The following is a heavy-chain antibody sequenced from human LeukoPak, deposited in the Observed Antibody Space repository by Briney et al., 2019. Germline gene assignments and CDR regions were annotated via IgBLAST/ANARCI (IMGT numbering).Heavy chain of an antibody. J-gene: IGHJ6*02. Sequence: SETLSLTCTVSGGSISSGGYYWSWIRQPPGKGLEWIGYIYDSGSTNYNPSLKSRVTTSVDTSKNQFSLKLSSVTAADTAVYYCASQTPPYGMDVWGQGTTVTVSS. CDR1: GGSISSGGYY. CDR2: IYDSGST. CDR3: ASQTPPYGMDV. V-gene: IGHV4-61*08.